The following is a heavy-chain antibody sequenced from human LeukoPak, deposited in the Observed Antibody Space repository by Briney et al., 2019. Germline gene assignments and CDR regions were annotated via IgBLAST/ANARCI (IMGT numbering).Heavy chain of an antibody. Sequence: GGSLRLSCAASGFTVSSNYMSWVRQAPGKGLEWVSVIYSGGSTYYADSVKGRFTISRDNSKNTLYLQMNSLRAEDTAVYYCARTKYNWNVYYFDYWGQGTLVTVSS. CDR2: IYSGGST. V-gene: IGHV3-66*01. J-gene: IGHJ4*02. CDR3: ARTKYNWNVYYFDY. CDR1: GFTVSSNY. D-gene: IGHD1-20*01.